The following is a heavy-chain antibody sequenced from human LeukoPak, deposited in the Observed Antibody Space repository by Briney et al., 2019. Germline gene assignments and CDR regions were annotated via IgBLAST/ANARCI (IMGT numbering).Heavy chain of an antibody. CDR3: ARGVSSNWDYLYFDY. Sequence: GSLRLSCAASGFTFSSYSMSWVRQAPGKGLEWVANIKQGGSEKYYVDSVKGRFTISRDDAKSSLYLQMNSLRAEDTAVYYCARGVSSNWDYLYFDYWGQGTLVTVSS. CDR1: GFTFSSYS. CDR2: IKQGGSEK. D-gene: IGHD1-7*01. J-gene: IGHJ4*02. V-gene: IGHV3-7*01.